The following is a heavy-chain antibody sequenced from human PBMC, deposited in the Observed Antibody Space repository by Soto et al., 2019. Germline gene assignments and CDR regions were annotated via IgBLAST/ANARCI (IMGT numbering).Heavy chain of an antibody. CDR3: ARAPGYSSGWYWYFDL. CDR1: GFTFSSYG. D-gene: IGHD6-19*01. CDR2: IWYDGTNK. Sequence: QVQLVESGGGVVQPGRSLRLSCAASGFTFSSYGMHWVRQAPGKGLEWVAVIWYDGTNKFYADSVKGRFTISRDNSKNTLCVQMTSLRAEDTAVYCCARAPGYSSGWYWYFDLWGRGTLVTVSS. V-gene: IGHV3-33*01. J-gene: IGHJ2*01.